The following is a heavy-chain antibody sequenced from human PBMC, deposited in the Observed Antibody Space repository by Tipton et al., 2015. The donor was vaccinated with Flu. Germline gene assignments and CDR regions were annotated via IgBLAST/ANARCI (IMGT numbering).Heavy chain of an antibody. V-gene: IGHV4-39*07. Sequence: GLVKPSETLSLTCTVSGGSIGVTTYYWGWIRQPPGKGLEYIGSVYYTGGTYFNPSLKSRVTVSIDTSKKQFSLKLSSVTAADTAVYYCARDTIFGVAHWGQGTLVTVSS. CDR3: ARDTIFGVAH. CDR1: GGSIGVTTYY. J-gene: IGHJ4*02. CDR2: VYYTGGT. D-gene: IGHD3-3*01.